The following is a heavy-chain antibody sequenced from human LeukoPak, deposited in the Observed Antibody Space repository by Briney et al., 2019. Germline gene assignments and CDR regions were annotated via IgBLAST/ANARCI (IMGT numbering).Heavy chain of an antibody. CDR2: ISDDGSNK. CDR3: ARDRTRDGYNQGRVFDY. CDR1: RFTYSNYA. D-gene: IGHD5-24*01. V-gene: IGHV3-30-3*01. Sequence: GGSLRLSCAASRFTYSNYATHWVRQAPGKGLEWVAVISDDGSNKYYADSVKGRFTISRDIAKNTLYLQMNSLRAEDTAVYYCARDRTRDGYNQGRVFDYWGQGTLVTVSS. J-gene: IGHJ4*02.